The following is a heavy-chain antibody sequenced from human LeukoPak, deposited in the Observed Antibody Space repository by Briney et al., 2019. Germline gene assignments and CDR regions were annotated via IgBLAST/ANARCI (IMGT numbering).Heavy chain of an antibody. CDR2: IYYSGST. J-gene: IGHJ4*02. Sequence: SETLSLTCTVSGGSISSSSYYWGWIRQPPGKGLEWIGSIYYSGSTYYNPSLKSRVTISVDTSKNQFSLKLTSVTAADTAVYYCARTRLWPTGTFDYWGQGTLVTVSS. V-gene: IGHV4-39*07. CDR1: GGSISSSSYY. D-gene: IGHD5-18*01. CDR3: ARTRLWPTGTFDY.